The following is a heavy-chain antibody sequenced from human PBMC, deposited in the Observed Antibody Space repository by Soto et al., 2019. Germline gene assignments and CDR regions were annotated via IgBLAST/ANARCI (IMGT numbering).Heavy chain of an antibody. V-gene: IGHV4-31*03. CDR3: ARDGEAGDGFDY. D-gene: IGHD7-27*01. Sequence: SETLSLTCTVSGGSISSGGYYWSWIRQHPGKGLEWVGYIYYSGSTYYNPSPKSRVTISVDTSKNQFSLKLSSVTAADTAVYYCARDGEAGDGFDYWGQGTLVTVYS. CDR1: GGSISSGGYY. CDR2: IYYSGST. J-gene: IGHJ4*02.